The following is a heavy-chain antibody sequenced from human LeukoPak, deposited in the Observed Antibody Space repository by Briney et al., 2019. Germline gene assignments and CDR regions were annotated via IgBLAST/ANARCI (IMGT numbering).Heavy chain of an antibody. CDR3: ARGRILASFDI. D-gene: IGHD2/OR15-2a*01. V-gene: IGHV1-18*01. CDR2: TSGYNGNT. CDR1: GYTFTDYG. Sequence: ASVKVSCKASGYTFTDYGISWVRQAPGQGLEWMGWTSGYNGNTNPAQNLQGRVTLTTDTSSRTAYMEVTSLTSDDTAMYYCARGRILASFDIWGQGTLVTVSS. J-gene: IGHJ3*02.